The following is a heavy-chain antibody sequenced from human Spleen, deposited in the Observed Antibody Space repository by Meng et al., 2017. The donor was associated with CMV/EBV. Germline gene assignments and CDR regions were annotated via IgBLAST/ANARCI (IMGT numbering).Heavy chain of an antibody. CDR2: IIPISGAA. CDR3: ARDKDSYNYYYGMDV. CDR1: GGTFSTYG. J-gene: IGHJ6*02. Sequence: SVKVSCKASGGTFSTYGISWVRQAPGEGLEWMGGIIPISGAANYARISQGRVTITTDESTSTVYLELSSLRSDDTAVYYCARDKDSYNYYYGMDVWGQGTTVTVSS. V-gene: IGHV1-69*05.